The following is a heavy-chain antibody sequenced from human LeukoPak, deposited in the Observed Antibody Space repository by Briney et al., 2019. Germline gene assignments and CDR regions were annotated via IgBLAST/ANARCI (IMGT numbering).Heavy chain of an antibody. CDR1: GYTFTGYY. CDR3: ARELKVVVVPAAIPGY. J-gene: IGHJ4*02. D-gene: IGHD2-2*01. V-gene: IGHV1-2*02. CDR2: INPNSGGT. Sequence: GASVKVSCKASGYTFTGYYMNWVRQAPGQGLEWMGWINPNSGGTNYAQKFQGRVTMTRDTSISTAYMELSRLRSDDTAVYYCARELKVVVVPAAIPGYWGQGTLVTVSS.